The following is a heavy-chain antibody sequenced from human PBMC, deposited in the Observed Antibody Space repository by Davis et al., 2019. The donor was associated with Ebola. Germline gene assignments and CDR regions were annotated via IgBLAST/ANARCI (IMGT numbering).Heavy chain of an antibody. D-gene: IGHD3-10*01. CDR1: GFTFGDYA. CDR2: IYNDGKT. V-gene: IGHV3-53*01. Sequence: PGGSLRLSCAASGFTFGDYAMHWVRQAPGKGLEWVSIIYNDGKTFYADPFGGRFTISRDNSRNTVYLQMNDLRAEDTAVYFCARSRESFGTGHYFDFWGQGSLVTVSS. CDR3: ARSRESFGTGHYFDF. J-gene: IGHJ4*02.